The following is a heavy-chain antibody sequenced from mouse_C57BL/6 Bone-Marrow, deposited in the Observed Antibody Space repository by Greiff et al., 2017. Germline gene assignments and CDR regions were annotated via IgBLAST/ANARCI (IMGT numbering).Heavy chain of an antibody. J-gene: IGHJ1*03. Sequence: VQLQQSGPELVKPGASVKLSCKASGYTFTSYDINWVKQRPGQGLEWIGWFYPRDGSTKYNEKFKGKATLTVDTSSSTAYMEHHSLTSEDSAVYFCARLEFDGSSGDWYFDVGGTGTTVTVSA. CDR3: ARLEFDGSSGDWYFDV. CDR1: GYTFTSYD. V-gene: IGHV1-85*01. D-gene: IGHD1-1*01. CDR2: FYPRDGST.